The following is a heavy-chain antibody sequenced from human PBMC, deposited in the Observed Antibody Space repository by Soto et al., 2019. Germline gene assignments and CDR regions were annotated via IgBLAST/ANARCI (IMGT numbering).Heavy chain of an antibody. CDR2: IITIFGTA. CDR3: ATPRGLQLWFPFDY. Sequence: QVQLVQSGAEVNKPGSSVKVSCNASGGTFSSYAISWVRQAPGKGLEWVGGIITIFGTANYAQKLQGRVTITADKSTSTANMELSSLISEDTAVYYCATPRGLQLWFPFDYWGQGTLVTVSS. CDR1: GGTFSSYA. D-gene: IGHD5-18*01. V-gene: IGHV1-69*06. J-gene: IGHJ4*02.